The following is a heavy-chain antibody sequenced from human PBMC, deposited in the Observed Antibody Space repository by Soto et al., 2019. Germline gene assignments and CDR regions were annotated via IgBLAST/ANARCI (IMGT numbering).Heavy chain of an antibody. J-gene: IGHJ5*02. CDR1: GFTFSSYA. Sequence: PGGSLRLSCAASGFTFSSYAMHWVRQAPGKGLEWVAVISYDGSNKYYADSVKARFTISRDNSKNTLYLQMNSLRAEDTAVYYCARDRVRSSSGGINWFAPWGQGTLVTVSS. CDR3: ARDRVRSSSGGINWFAP. V-gene: IGHV3-30-3*01. D-gene: IGHD6-6*01. CDR2: ISYDGSNK.